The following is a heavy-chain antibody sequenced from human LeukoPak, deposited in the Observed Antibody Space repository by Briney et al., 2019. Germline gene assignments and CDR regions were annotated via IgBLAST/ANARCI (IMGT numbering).Heavy chain of an antibody. Sequence: SETLSLTCTVSGYSISSGYYWGWIRQPPGKGLEWIGSIYHSGSTYYNPSLKSRVTISVDTSKNQFSLQLSSVTAADTAVYYCASSKSVAGAFDAFDIWGQGTMVTVSS. D-gene: IGHD6-19*01. V-gene: IGHV4-38-2*02. CDR3: ASSKSVAGAFDAFDI. CDR2: IYHSGST. J-gene: IGHJ3*02. CDR1: GYSISSGYY.